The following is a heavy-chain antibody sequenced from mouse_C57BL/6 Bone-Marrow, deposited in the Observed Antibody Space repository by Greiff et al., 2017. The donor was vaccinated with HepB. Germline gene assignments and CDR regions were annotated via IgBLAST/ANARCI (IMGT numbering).Heavy chain of an antibody. D-gene: IGHD1-1*01. CDR3: ARDNYGPFAY. CDR2: ISDGGSYT. V-gene: IGHV5-4*01. J-gene: IGHJ3*01. Sequence: EVKLMESGGGLVKPGGSLKLSCAASGFTFSSYAMSWVRQTPEKRLEWVATISDGGSYTYYPDNVKGRFTISRDNAKNNLYLQMSHLKSEDIAMYYCARDNYGPFAYWGQGTLVTVSA. CDR1: GFTFSSYA.